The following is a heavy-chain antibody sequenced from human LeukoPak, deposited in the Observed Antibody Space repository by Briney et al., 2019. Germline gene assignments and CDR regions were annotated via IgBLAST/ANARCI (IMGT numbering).Heavy chain of an antibody. CDR1: GGSFSGYY. CDR3: ARDGSGTPDY. V-gene: IGHV4-34*01. Sequence: SETLSLTCAVYGGSFSGYYWSWIRQPPGKGLEWIGEINHSGSTNYNPSLKSRVTISVDTSKNQFSLKLSSVTAADTAVYYCARDGSGTPDYWGQGTLVTVSS. CDR2: INHSGST. J-gene: IGHJ4*02. D-gene: IGHD3-10*01.